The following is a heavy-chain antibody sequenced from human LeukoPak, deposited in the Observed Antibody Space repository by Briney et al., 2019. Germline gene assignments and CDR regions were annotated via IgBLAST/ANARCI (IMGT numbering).Heavy chain of an antibody. CDR1: GGSISSYY. D-gene: IGHD5-12*01. J-gene: IGHJ3*02. Sequence: SETLSLTCTVSGGSISSYYWSWIRQPPGKGLEWIGYIYYSGSTNYNPSLKSRVTISVDTSKNQFSLKLSSVTAADTAVYFCAVRGLVIVATTAFDMWGQGTMVTVSS. CDR3: AVRGLVIVATTAFDM. CDR2: IYYSGST. V-gene: IGHV4-59*08.